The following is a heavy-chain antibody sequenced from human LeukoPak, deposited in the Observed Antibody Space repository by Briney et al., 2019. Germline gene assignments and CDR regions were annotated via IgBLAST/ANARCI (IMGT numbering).Heavy chain of an antibody. V-gene: IGHV4-4*07. J-gene: IGHJ3*02. CDR2: KYPRGSS. D-gene: IGHD1-1*01. Sequence: AETLSLTCTVSGVSISNYYWSWIRQPAGKGLEGSGRKYPRGSSNYNPPLQSRVTMSVDTSKNQLSLKLRSVSAADTAVYYCARGRYCSADNCTGGDSFDIGGQGTMVSVSP. CDR1: GVSISNYY. CDR3: ARGRYCSADNCTGGDSFDI.